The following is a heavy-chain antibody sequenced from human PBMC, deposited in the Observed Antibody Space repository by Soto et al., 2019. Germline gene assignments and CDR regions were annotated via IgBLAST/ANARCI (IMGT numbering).Heavy chain of an antibody. CDR3: ARSRTASGVVVFDP. Sequence: GESLKTSCNASGYIFTTYWIAWVRQMPGKGREWRGRIDPSDSHTNYGPSFEGHVTISVDKSISTAYLQWSSLRASDTAMYYCARSRTASGVVVFDPWGQGTLVTVSS. J-gene: IGHJ5*02. CDR2: IDPSDSHT. D-gene: IGHD2-8*02. CDR1: GYIFTTYW. V-gene: IGHV5-10-1*01.